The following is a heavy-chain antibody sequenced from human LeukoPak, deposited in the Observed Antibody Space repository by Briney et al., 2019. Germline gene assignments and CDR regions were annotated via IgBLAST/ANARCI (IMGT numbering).Heavy chain of an antibody. J-gene: IGHJ4*02. V-gene: IGHV4-31*03. D-gene: IGHD4-17*01. CDR1: GGSISSGGYY. Sequence: SQTLSLTCTVSGGSISSGGYYWSWIRQHPGKGLEWIGYIYYSGSTYYNPSLKSRVTISEDTSKNQFSLKLSSVAAADTAVYYCARGGDGDYEGGYYFDYWGQGTLVTVSS. CDR2: IYYSGST. CDR3: ARGGDGDYEGGYYFDY.